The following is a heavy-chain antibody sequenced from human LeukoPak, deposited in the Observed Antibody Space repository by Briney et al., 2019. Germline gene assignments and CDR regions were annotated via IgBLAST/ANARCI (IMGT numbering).Heavy chain of an antibody. D-gene: IGHD2-2*01. CDR2: ISANNANT. CDR3: ASHKYCSSTSCYAFDI. Sequence: GASVKVSCKASGDTFISYGISRVRQAPGQGLEWMGWISANNANTNYAQKLQGRVTMTTDTSTSTAYMELRSLRSDDTAVYYCASHKYCSSTSCYAFDIWGQGTMVTVSS. J-gene: IGHJ3*02. CDR1: GDTFISYG. V-gene: IGHV1-18*01.